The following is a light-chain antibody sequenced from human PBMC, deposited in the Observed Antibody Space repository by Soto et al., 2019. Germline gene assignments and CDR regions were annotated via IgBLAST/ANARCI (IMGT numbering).Light chain of an antibody. V-gene: IGKV1-39*01. CDR1: QSISSY. J-gene: IGKJ1*01. CDR3: QQYKSYST. CDR2: AAS. Sequence: DIQMTQSPSSLSASVGDRVTITCRASQSISSYLNWYQQKPAKAPXXLIYAASSLQSGVPSRFSGSGSGTEFTLTISSLQPDDFATYYCQQYKSYSTFGQGTKVDIK.